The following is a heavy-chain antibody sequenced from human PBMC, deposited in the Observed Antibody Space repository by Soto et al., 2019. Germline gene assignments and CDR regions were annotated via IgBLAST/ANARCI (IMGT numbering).Heavy chain of an antibody. D-gene: IGHD2-2*01. CDR1: GYTFTGYY. V-gene: IGHV1-2*02. J-gene: IGHJ6*02. CDR2: INPNSGGT. CDR3: ARSVGVPAASSYYYYYGMDV. Sequence: ASVKVSCKASGYTFTGYYMHWVRQAPGQGLEWMGWINPNSGGTNYAQKFQGRVTMTRDTSISTAYIELSRLRSDDTAVYYCARSVGVPAASSYYYYYGMDVWGQGTTVTLFS.